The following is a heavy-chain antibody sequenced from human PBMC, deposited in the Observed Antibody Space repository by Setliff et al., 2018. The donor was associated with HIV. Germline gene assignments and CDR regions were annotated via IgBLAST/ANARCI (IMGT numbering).Heavy chain of an antibody. CDR2: IYHTANT. CDR1: GGSISTYSYY. Sequence: PSETLSLTCSVFGGSISTYSYYWGWVRQPPGMGLEWIGSIYHTANTHYSPSLETRVAIFVDTSKNQFSLRLSSVTAADSAMYYCVRHDPPNSGRFYFDLWGGGTLVTVSS. CDR3: VRHDPPNSGRFYFDL. J-gene: IGHJ4*01. V-gene: IGHV4-39*01. D-gene: IGHD1-26*01.